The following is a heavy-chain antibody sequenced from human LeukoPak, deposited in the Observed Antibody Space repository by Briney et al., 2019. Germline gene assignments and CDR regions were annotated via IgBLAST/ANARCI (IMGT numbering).Heavy chain of an antibody. CDR1: GFSFSDSY. D-gene: IGHD4/OR15-4a*01. J-gene: IGHJ4*02. V-gene: IGHV3-11*01. Sequence: GGSLRLSCSASGFSFSDSYMSWFRLSPEKGLEWIAYITSSGTTTEYADSVKGRFTIPRVHAKNSLYLQMNSLRSEDTAVYYCARDPDYGDPYWGQGTLVTVSS. CDR3: ARDPDYGDPY. CDR2: ITSSGTTT.